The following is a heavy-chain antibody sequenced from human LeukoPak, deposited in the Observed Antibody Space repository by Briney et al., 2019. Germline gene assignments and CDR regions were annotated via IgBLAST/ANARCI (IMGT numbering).Heavy chain of an antibody. V-gene: IGHV3-43D*04. J-gene: IGHJ5*02. CDR1: GFAFDDYA. CDR3: AKDGGSGVFDP. Sequence: GGSLRLSCAASGFAFDDYAMHWVRQAPGKGLEWVSLISWDGGSTYYADSVKGRFTISRDNSKNSLYLQMNSLRAENTALYYCAKDGGSGVFDPWGQGTLVTVSS. D-gene: IGHD3-10*01. CDR2: ISWDGGST.